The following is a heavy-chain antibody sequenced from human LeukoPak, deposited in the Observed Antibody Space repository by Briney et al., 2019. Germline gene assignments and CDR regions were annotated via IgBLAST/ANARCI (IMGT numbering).Heavy chain of an antibody. V-gene: IGHV1-46*01. Sequence: ASVKVSCKTSGYTFTSHYMHWVRQAPGQGLEWMGIINPSGGSTSYAQKFQGRVTMTRDTSTSTVYMELSSLRSEDTAVYYCARTYSSGWYVHWGQGTLVTVSS. CDR2: INPSGGST. D-gene: IGHD6-19*01. CDR1: GYTFTSHY. J-gene: IGHJ4*02. CDR3: ARTYSSGWYVH.